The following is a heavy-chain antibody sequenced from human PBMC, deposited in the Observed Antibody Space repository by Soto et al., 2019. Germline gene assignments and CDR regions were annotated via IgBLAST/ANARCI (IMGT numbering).Heavy chain of an antibody. V-gene: IGHV5-51*01. CDR3: ARKVGATAFDP. Sequence: GESLKISCKGAGYSCTIYWSGWVLQMPGKGLEWMGIIYPGDSDTRYSPSFQGQVTISADKSISTAYLQWSGLKASDTAMYYCARKVGATAFDPWGQGTLVTVSS. J-gene: IGHJ5*02. CDR2: IYPGDSDT. D-gene: IGHD1-26*01. CDR1: GYSCTIYW.